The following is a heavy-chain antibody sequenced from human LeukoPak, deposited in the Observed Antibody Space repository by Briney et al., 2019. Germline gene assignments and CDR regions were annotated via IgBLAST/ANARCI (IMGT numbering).Heavy chain of an antibody. D-gene: IGHD5/OR15-5a*01. V-gene: IGHV3-21*04. J-gene: IGHJ6*02. CDR1: GFTFSSYH. Sequence: GGSLRLSCAASGFTFSSYHINWVRQAPGKGLEWVSSISSNSDYIYYADSVKGRFTISRDNSKNSLYLQMNSLRTEDTALYYCAKDLLSVREEAYYYGMDVWGQGTTVTVSS. CDR3: AKDLLSVREEAYYYGMDV. CDR2: ISSNSDYI.